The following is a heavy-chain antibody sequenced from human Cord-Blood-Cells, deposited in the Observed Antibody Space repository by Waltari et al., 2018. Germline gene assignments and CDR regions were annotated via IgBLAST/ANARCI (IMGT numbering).Heavy chain of an antibody. CDR3: ARAQIWSGYYLDY. Sequence: QVQLQASGPGLVTPSENLSTTCPVPGGSLSSHYWSWTRQPPGKGLEWIGYIYYSGSTNYNPSLKRRVTISVDTSKNQFSLKLSSVTAADTAVYYCARAQIWSGYYLDYWGQGTLVTVSS. CDR2: IYYSGST. V-gene: IGHV4-59*11. D-gene: IGHD3-3*01. CDR1: GGSLSSHY. J-gene: IGHJ4*02.